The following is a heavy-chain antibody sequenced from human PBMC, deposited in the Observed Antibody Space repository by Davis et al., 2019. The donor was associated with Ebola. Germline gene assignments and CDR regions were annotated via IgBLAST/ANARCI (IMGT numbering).Heavy chain of an antibody. Sequence: MPSETLSLTCAVSGDSISSSKWWSWVRQPPGKGLEWIGEINHSGSTNYNPSLKSRVTISVDTSKNQFSLKLSSVTAADTAVYYCARGGSGSGWYSRNYYYYYGMDVWGQGTTVTVSS. CDR1: GDSISSSKW. V-gene: IGHV4-4*02. D-gene: IGHD6-19*01. J-gene: IGHJ6*02. CDR2: INHSGST. CDR3: ARGGSGSGWYSRNYYYYYGMDV.